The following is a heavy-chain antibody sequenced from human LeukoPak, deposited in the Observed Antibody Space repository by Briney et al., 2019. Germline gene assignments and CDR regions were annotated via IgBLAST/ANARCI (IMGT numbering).Heavy chain of an antibody. D-gene: IGHD3-22*01. V-gene: IGHV3-48*03. CDR2: ISSSGSTI. Sequence: GGSLRLSCAASGFTFSSYEMNWVRQAPGKGLEWVSYISSSGSTIYYADSVKGRFTISRDNAKNSLYLQMNSLRAEDMAVYYCASVPMMDAFDIWGQGTMVTVSS. CDR1: GFTFSSYE. J-gene: IGHJ3*02. CDR3: ASVPMMDAFDI.